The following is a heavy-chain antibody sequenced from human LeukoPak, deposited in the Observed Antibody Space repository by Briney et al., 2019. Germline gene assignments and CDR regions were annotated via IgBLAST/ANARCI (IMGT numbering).Heavy chain of an antibody. CDR2: ISSSGSTI. J-gene: IGHJ4*02. V-gene: IGHV3-11*04. CDR3: ARGYYYDSSGKNRAFDY. CDR1: GFTFSDYY. D-gene: IGHD3-22*01. Sequence: PGRSLRLSCAASGFTFSDYYMSWIRQAPGKGLEWVSYISSSGSTIYYADSVKGRFTISRDNAKNSLYLQMNSLRAEDTAVYYCARGYYYDSSGKNRAFDYWGQGTLVTVSS.